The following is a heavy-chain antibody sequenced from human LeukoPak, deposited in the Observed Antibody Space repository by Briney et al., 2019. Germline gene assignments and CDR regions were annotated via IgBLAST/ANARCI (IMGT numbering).Heavy chain of an antibody. Sequence: LPGGSLRLACAASGFIFSNYDMHWVRQGTGNGLEWVSAFHTAGDTHYAGSVKGRFTVSRDNAENSFYLQMNSLRAEDTAVYYCARVRGGTWYGMDVWGQGTTVTVS. CDR1: GFIFSNYD. V-gene: IGHV3-13*01. CDR3: ARVRGGTWYGMDV. CDR2: FHTAGDT. D-gene: IGHD3-10*01. J-gene: IGHJ6*02.